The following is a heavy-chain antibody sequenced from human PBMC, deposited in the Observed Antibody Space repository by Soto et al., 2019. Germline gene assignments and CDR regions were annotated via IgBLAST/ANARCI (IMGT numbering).Heavy chain of an antibody. Sequence: QVQLVESGGGLVKPGGSLRLSCAASGLTFSDHYMTWIRQAPGKGLEWFSYISSSAGTIYYADSVKGRFTISRDNAKNSLYLQMTNLRAEDTAVYYCARAPYFGAATYYYYALDVWGQGTTVTVSS. V-gene: IGHV3-11*01. D-gene: IGHD2-15*01. CDR3: ARAPYFGAATYYYYALDV. CDR2: ISSSAGTI. J-gene: IGHJ6*02. CDR1: GLTFSDHY.